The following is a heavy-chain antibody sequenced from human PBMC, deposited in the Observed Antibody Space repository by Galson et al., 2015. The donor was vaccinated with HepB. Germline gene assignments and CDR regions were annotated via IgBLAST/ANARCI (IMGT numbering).Heavy chain of an antibody. J-gene: IGHJ4*02. CDR3: AKDPGYYGSGSYPFYFDY. CDR1: GFTFDSYV. Sequence: SLRLSCAASGFTFDSYVMNWVRQAPGKGLEWVSSINSGGGSTYYADSVKGRFTISRDNSKNTLYLQMNSLRAEDTAVYYCAKDPGYYGSGSYPFYFDYWGQGALVTVSS. V-gene: IGHV3-23*01. D-gene: IGHD3-10*01. CDR2: INSGGGST.